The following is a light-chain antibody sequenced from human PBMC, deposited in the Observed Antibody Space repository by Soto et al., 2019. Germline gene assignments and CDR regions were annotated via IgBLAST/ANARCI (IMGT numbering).Light chain of an antibody. V-gene: IGKV3-20*01. CDR2: GAS. Sequence: ENLFTQSPGTLSLSPGEGATLPRRASQSVSTNFFAWYQQKPGQAPRLLIYGASTRATGIPDRFSGSGSGTDFTLTISRLEPEDFAVYYCQQYGRTSWTFGQGTKVDIK. CDR1: QSVSTNF. J-gene: IGKJ1*01. CDR3: QQYGRTSWT.